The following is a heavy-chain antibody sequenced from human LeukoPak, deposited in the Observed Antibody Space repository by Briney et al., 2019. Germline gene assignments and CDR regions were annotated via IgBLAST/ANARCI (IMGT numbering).Heavy chain of an antibody. CDR2: ISSSSSYI. CDR3: ARDRDCSSTSCYGGRGEFDY. D-gene: IGHD2-2*01. Sequence: GGSLRLSCAASGFTFSSYSMNWVRQAPGKGLEWVSSISSSSSYIYYADSVKGRFNISRDNAKNSLYLQMNSLRAEDTAVYYCARDRDCSSTSCYGGRGEFDYWGQGTLVTVSS. CDR1: GFTFSSYS. V-gene: IGHV3-21*01. J-gene: IGHJ4*02.